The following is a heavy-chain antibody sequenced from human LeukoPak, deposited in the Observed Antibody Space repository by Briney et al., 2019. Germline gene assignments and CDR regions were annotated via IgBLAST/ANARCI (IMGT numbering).Heavy chain of an antibody. CDR1: GFTFSSYG. D-gene: IGHD6-19*01. CDR3: AKGRYSSGWYYFDC. CDR2: ISYDGSNK. J-gene: IGHJ4*02. Sequence: GRSLRLSCAASGFTFSSYGMHWVRQAPGKGLEWVAVISYDGSNKYYADSVKGRFTISRDNSKNTLYLQMNSLRAEDTAVYYCAKGRYSSGWYYFDCWGQGTLVTVSS. V-gene: IGHV3-30*18.